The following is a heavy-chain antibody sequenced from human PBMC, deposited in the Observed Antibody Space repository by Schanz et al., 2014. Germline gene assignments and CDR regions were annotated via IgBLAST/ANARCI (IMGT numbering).Heavy chain of an antibody. J-gene: IGHJ5*02. CDR1: GFAVDNYY. V-gene: IGHV3-66*01. D-gene: IGHD3-10*01. CDR3: ARPALWFGDNGFDP. CDR2: IFTDGRT. Sequence: EVKIVESGGGLVKPGGSLRLSCAASGFAVDNYYMSCVRQAPGRGLEWVSIIFTDGRTYYADSVKGRFTISRDNAKNTLYLQVNSLRAEDTAVYYCARPALWFGDNGFDPGGQGTLXTVSS.